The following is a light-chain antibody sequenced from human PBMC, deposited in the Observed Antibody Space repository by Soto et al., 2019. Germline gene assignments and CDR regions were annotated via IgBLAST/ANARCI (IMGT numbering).Light chain of an antibody. CDR2: GAS. CDR1: QSVSSN. J-gene: IGKJ1*01. CDR3: HQYNNWPRT. V-gene: IGKV3D-15*01. Sequence: EVVMTQSPATLSVSPGERATLSCRASQSVSSNLAWYQQNPGQAPRLLIFGASTRATGIPARFSGSGSGIEFTLTISSLQSEDFAVYYCHQYNNWPRTFGQGTKVDIK.